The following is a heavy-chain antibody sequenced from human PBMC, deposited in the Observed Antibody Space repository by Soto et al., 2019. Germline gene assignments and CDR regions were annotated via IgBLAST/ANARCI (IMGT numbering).Heavy chain of an antibody. CDR1: GFTFSSYA. J-gene: IGHJ6*02. Sequence: GGSLRLSCAASGFTFSSYAMSWVRQAPGKGLEWVSAISGSGGSTYYADSVKGRFTISRDNSKNTLYLQMNSLRAEDTAVYYCAKSGVLRETPYYSYGMDVWGQGPTVTVPS. CDR3: AKSGVLRETPYYSYGMDV. V-gene: IGHV3-23*01. CDR2: ISGSGGST. D-gene: IGHD5-12*01.